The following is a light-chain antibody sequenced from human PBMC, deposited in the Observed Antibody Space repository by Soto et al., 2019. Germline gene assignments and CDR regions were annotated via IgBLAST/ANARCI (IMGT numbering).Light chain of an antibody. Sequence: QSALTQSASVSGSPGQSITISCTGTSSDVGGYNYVSWYQQHPGKAPKLIIYDVSKRPSGVSTRFSGSKSGNTASLTISGLQAEDEADYSCSSDTGTNSCVFGGGTKVTVL. CDR3: SSDTGTNSCV. V-gene: IGLV2-14*03. CDR1: SSDVGGYNY. CDR2: DVS. J-gene: IGLJ3*02.